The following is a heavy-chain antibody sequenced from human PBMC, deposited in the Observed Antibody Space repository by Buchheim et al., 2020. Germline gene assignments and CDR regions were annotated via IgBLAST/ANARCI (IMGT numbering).Heavy chain of an antibody. V-gene: IGHV3-23*01. CDR2: ISGSGGST. Sequence: EVQLLESGGGLVQPGGSLRLSCAASGFTFSSYAMSWVRQAPGKGLEWVSAISGSGGSTYYADSVNGRFTISRDNSKNTMYLRMNSLRADDTAVYYCAAEFDFWSGYPTNNAFDIWGQGT. CDR1: GFTFSSYA. CDR3: AAEFDFWSGYPTNNAFDI. J-gene: IGHJ3*02. D-gene: IGHD3-3*01.